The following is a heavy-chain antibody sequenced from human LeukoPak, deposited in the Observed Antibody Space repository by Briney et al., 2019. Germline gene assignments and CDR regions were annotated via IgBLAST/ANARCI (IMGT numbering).Heavy chain of an antibody. Sequence: GGSLRLSCAASGFTFDDYGMSWVRQAPGKGLEWVSGINWNGGSTGYADSVKGRFTISRDNARNSLYLQMNSLRAEDTALYYCAKYGSGSYVYYYYYMDVWGKGTTVTVSS. J-gene: IGHJ6*03. D-gene: IGHD3-10*01. CDR1: GFTFDDYG. CDR2: INWNGGST. CDR3: AKYGSGSYVYYYYYMDV. V-gene: IGHV3-20*04.